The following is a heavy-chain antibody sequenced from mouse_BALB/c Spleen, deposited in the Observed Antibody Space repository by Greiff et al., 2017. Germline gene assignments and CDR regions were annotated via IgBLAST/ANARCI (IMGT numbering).Heavy chain of an antibody. CDR2: ISSGGST. J-gene: IGHJ2*01. D-gene: IGHD2-2*01. CDR1: GFTFSSYA. V-gene: IGHV5-6-5*01. CDR3: ARGDGYEYYFDY. Sequence: EVKLMESGGGLVKPGGSLKLSCAASGFTFSSYAMSWVRQTPEKRLEWVASISSGGSTYYPDSVKGRFTISRDNARNILYLQMSSLRSEDTAMYYCARGDGYEYYFDYWGQGTTLTVSS.